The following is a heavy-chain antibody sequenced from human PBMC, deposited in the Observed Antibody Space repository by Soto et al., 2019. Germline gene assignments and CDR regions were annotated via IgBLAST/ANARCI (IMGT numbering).Heavy chain of an antibody. D-gene: IGHD7-27*01. CDR2: INAGNGNT. CDR3: ARLTGDGTSDY. Sequence: ASVKVSCKASGYTFTSYAMHWVRQAPGQRLEWMGWINAGNGNTKYPQKLQGRVTITRDTSASTAYMELRSLRSDDTAVYYCARLTGDGTSDYWGQGTLVTVSS. V-gene: IGHV1-3*01. J-gene: IGHJ4*02. CDR1: GYTFTSYA.